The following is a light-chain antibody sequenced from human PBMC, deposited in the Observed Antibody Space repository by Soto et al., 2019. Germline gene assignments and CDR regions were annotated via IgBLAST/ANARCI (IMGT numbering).Light chain of an antibody. V-gene: IGKV3-20*01. CDR2: GAS. CDR1: QSVSSSF. CDR3: QQYVTAPWA. J-gene: IGKJ1*01. Sequence: EMVLTQSPGTLSLSPGERATLSCRASQSVSSSFLAWYQQKPGQAPSLLLYGASNRATGIPDRVSGSGSGTDFTLTISRLGPENIAVYYCQQYVTAPWAFGQGTQVAIQ.